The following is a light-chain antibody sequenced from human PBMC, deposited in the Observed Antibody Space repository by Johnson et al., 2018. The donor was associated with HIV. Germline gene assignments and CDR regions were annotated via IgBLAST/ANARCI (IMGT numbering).Light chain of an antibody. CDR1: SSNIGNNF. Sequence: QSVLTQPPSVSAAPGQKVTISCSGSSSNIGNNFVSWYQHLPGTAPKLLIYENSKRPSGIPDRFSGSKSGTSATLGITGLQTGDEADYYCGTWDSSLSALYVSGTGTKVTVL. J-gene: IGLJ1*01. CDR2: ENS. CDR3: GTWDSSLSALYV. V-gene: IGLV1-51*02.